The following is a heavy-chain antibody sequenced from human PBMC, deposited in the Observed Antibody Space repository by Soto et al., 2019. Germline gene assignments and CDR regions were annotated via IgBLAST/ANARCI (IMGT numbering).Heavy chain of an antibody. V-gene: IGHV4-34*01. J-gene: IGHJ5*02. CDR2: INHSGST. CDR1: GVSFSGYY. CDR3: ARTRRYSSSLGWFDP. D-gene: IGHD6-13*01. Sequence: QVQLQQWGAGLLKPSETLSLTCAVYGVSFSGYYWSGIRQPPGKGLEWSGEINHSGSTSYNPSLKARVTISVDTSKNQFSLKMSSVTAADTAVYYCARTRRYSSSLGWFDPWGQGTLVTVSS.